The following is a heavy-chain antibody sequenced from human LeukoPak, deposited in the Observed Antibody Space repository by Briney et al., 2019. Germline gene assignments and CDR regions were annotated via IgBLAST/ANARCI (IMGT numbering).Heavy chain of an antibody. J-gene: IGHJ4*02. CDR1: GYSFTTYW. CDR2: IDPSDSET. D-gene: IGHD5-18*01. Sequence: GESLKISCKASGYSFTTYWIGWVRQMPEKGLEWMGIIDPSDSETRYTPTFQGQVTISADKSLTTAYLQWNSLKASDPAMYYCARQTAMGRSGDYWGQGTLVTVSS. V-gene: IGHV5-51*01. CDR3: ARQTAMGRSGDY.